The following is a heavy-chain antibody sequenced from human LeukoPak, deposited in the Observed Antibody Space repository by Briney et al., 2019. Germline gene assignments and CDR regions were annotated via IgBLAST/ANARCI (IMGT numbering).Heavy chain of an antibody. D-gene: IGHD2-2*01. V-gene: IGHV4-34*01. Sequence: SETLSLTCAVYGGSFSGYYWSWIRQAPGKGLEWIGEINHSGSTNYNPSLKSRVTISVDTSKTQFSLKLSSVTAADTAVYYCARAAPLGYCSSTSCYGVDYWGQGTLVTVSS. CDR3: ARAAPLGYCSSTSCYGVDY. CDR1: GGSFSGYY. J-gene: IGHJ4*02. CDR2: INHSGST.